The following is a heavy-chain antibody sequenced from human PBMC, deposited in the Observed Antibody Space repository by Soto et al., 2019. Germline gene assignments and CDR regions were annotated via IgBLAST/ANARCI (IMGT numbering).Heavy chain of an antibody. CDR1: GGSISSGGYY. V-gene: IGHV4-31*03. Sequence: SETLSLTCTVSGGSISSGGYYWSWIRQHPGKGLEWIGYIYYSGSTYYNPSLKSRVTISVDTSKNQFSLRLSSVTAADTAVYYCARDSSAKRVSEITYYYYGMDVSGQGTKVTVSS. CDR2: IYYSGST. J-gene: IGHJ6*02. CDR3: ARDSSAKRVSEITYYYYGMDV. D-gene: IGHD1-20*01.